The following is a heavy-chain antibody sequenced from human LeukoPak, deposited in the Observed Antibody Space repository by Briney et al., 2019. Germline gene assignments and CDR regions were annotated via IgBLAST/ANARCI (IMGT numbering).Heavy chain of an antibody. D-gene: IGHD3-22*01. CDR3: ARELSYYDSSGYYPFDY. CDR2: INPNSGGT. V-gene: IGHV1-2*02. Sequence: ASVKVSCKASGCTFTGYYMHWVRQAPGQGLEWMGWINPNSGGTNYAQKFQGRVTMTRDTSISTAYMELSRLRSDDTAVYYCARELSYYDSSGYYPFDYWGQGTLVTVSS. CDR1: GCTFTGYY. J-gene: IGHJ4*02.